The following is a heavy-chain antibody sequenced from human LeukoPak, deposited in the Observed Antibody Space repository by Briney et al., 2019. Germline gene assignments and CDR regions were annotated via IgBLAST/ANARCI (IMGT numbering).Heavy chain of an antibody. J-gene: IGHJ4*02. Sequence: PGGSLRLSCAASGFTFSNYWMHWVRQAPGKGLVWVSRINTDGRSTSYVDSVKGRFTISRDNAKNMLYLQMNSLRAEDTAVYYCARDFTYYYDSSGPGYFDYWGQGTLVTVSS. D-gene: IGHD3-22*01. CDR1: GFTFSNYW. CDR3: ARDFTYYYDSSGPGYFDY. CDR2: INTDGRST. V-gene: IGHV3-74*01.